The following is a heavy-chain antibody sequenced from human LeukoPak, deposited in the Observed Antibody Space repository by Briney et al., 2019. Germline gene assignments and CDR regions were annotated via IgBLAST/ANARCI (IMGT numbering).Heavy chain of an antibody. CDR3: TQWADVAPMDV. Sequence: GGSLRLSCAASGFNFSGSAVHWVRQASGKGLEGVGRIRSKANSYGTAYSESVKGRFSISRDDSKNTSYLQMNSLKSEDTAVYFCTQWADVAPMDVWGQGTTVIVSS. CDR1: GFNFSGSA. D-gene: IGHD2-8*01. J-gene: IGHJ6*02. CDR2: IRSKANSYGT. V-gene: IGHV3-73*01.